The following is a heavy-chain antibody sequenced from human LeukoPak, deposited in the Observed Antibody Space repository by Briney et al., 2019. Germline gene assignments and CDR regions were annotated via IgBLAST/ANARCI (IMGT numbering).Heavy chain of an antibody. D-gene: IGHD6-13*01. CDR1: GFTFSTYW. Sequence: GGSLRLSCAASGFTFSTYWMGWVRQAPGKGLEWVATMNQDGSENYYMDSVKGRFTISRDNAKNSLYLQMNSLRAEDTAVYYCARRRGSSWHLNWFDPWGQGTLVTVSS. V-gene: IGHV3-7*03. J-gene: IGHJ5*02. CDR2: MNQDGSEN. CDR3: ARRRGSSWHLNWFDP.